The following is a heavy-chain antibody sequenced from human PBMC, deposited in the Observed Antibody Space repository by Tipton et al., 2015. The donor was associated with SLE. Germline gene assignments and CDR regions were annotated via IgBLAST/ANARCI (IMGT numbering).Heavy chain of an antibody. J-gene: IGHJ6*02. CDR3: ARQKTTGYYYYGMDV. V-gene: IGHV3-64*01. CDR2: ISSNGGST. CDR1: GFTFSSYA. Sequence: SLRLSCAASGFTFSSYAMHWVRQAPGKGLEYVSAISSNGGSTYYANSVKGRFTISRDNAKNSLYLQMNSLRAEDTALYYCARQKTTGYYYYGMDVWGQGTTVTVSS. D-gene: IGHD4-11*01.